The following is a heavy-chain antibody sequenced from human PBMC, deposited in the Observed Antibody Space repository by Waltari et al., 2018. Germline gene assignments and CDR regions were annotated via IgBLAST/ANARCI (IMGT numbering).Heavy chain of an antibody. CDR3: ARDGQAYDFWSGYYGYFDY. CDR2: ISSSSSTI. D-gene: IGHD3-3*01. CDR1: GFTFSSYS. J-gene: IGHJ4*02. Sequence: EVQLVESGGGLVQPGGSLRLSCAASGFTFSSYSMNWVRQAPGTGLEWVSYISSSSSTIYYADSVKGRFTISRDNAKNSLYLQMNSLRAEDTAVYYCARDGQAYDFWSGYYGYFDYWGQGTLVTVSS. V-gene: IGHV3-48*04.